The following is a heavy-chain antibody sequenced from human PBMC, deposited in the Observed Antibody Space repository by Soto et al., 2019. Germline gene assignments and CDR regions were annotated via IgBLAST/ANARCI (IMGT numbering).Heavy chain of an antibody. J-gene: IGHJ6*02. CDR1: GGSISSSSYY. V-gene: IGHV4-39*01. CDR2: IYYSGST. D-gene: IGHD3-3*01. Sequence: QLQLQESGPGLVKPSETLSLTCTVSGGSISSSSYYWGWIRQPPGKGLEWIGSIYYSGSTYYNPSLKSRAPISVDTSKNQFSLKLTSVTAADTAVYYCASHPRYYDFWSGYPQFYYGMDVWGQGTTVTVSS. CDR3: ASHPRYYDFWSGYPQFYYGMDV.